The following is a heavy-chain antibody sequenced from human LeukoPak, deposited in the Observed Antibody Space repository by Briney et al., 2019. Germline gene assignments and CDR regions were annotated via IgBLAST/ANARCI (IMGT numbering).Heavy chain of an antibody. CDR3: ARDRGWAYDSSGYCDY. D-gene: IGHD3-22*01. J-gene: IGHJ4*02. CDR2: ISDSGGST. Sequence: PGGSLRLSCAASAFTFSTYAMSWVRQAPGKGLDWVSAISDSGGSTYYADSVKGRFTISRDNAKNSLYLQMNSLRAEDTAVYYCARDRGWAYDSSGYCDYWGQGTLVTVSS. CDR1: AFTFSTYA. V-gene: IGHV3-23*01.